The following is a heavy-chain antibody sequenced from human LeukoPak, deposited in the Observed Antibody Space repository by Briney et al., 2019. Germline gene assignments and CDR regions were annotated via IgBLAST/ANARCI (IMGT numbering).Heavy chain of an antibody. CDR3: AKVVTVAGTSDY. CDR2: ISGSGIST. Sequence: GGSLRLSCAASGFTFSSYAMTWVRQAPGKGLEWVSTISGSGISTYYADSVKGRFTISRDNSKSTLYLQMNSLRADDTAVYYCAKVVTVAGTSDYWGQGTLVTVSS. D-gene: IGHD6-19*01. V-gene: IGHV3-23*01. CDR1: GFTFSSYA. J-gene: IGHJ4*02.